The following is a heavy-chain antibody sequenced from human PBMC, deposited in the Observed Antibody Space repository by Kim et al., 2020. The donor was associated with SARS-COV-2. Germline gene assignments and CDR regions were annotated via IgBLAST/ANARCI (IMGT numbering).Heavy chain of an antibody. CDR3: ARDPDHSGNWYFDL. Sequence: GGSLRLSCAASGFTFSFYYMGWIRQAPGKGLEWVSYIGYDSSYRDNADSVKGRFTISRDNAKNSLYLQMNSLRAEDTGIYYCARDPDHSGNWYFDLWGRGTLVTVSS. V-gene: IGHV3-11*06. J-gene: IGHJ2*01. CDR1: GFTFSFYY. D-gene: IGHD4-4*01. CDR2: IGYDSSYR.